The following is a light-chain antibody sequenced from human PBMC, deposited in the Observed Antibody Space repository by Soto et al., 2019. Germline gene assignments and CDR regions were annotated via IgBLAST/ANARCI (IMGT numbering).Light chain of an antibody. Sequence: EIVLTQSPGTLSLSPGERATLSCRASQSVSNNYLAWYQQKPGQAPRLLIYGASNRATGIPDRFSRSGSGTDSTLTISRMEPEDVAVYYCQQYGSSGTFGQGTKVDSK. CDR2: GAS. CDR3: QQYGSSGT. V-gene: IGKV3-20*01. CDR1: QSVSNNY. J-gene: IGKJ1*01.